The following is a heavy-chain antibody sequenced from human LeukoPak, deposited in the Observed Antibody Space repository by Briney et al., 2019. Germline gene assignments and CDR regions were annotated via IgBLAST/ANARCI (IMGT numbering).Heavy chain of an antibody. CDR2: INTNTGNP. CDR1: GYTFTNYG. CDR3: ARFTVVTPYYFDF. J-gene: IGHJ4*02. Sequence: ASVKVSCKASGYTFTNYGISWVRQAPGQGLEWMGWINTNTGNPTYAQVFTGRFVFSLDTSVSTAYLQISSLKAEDTAVYYCARFTVVTPYYFDFWGQGTLVTVSS. D-gene: IGHD4-23*01. V-gene: IGHV7-4-1*02.